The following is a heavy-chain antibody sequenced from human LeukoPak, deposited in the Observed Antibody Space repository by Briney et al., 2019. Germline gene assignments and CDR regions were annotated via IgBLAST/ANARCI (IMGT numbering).Heavy chain of an antibody. CDR1: GGSISSSSYY. V-gene: IGHV4-39*01. CDR3: ARLHVLGSWSYNWFDP. D-gene: IGHD6-13*01. Sequence: SETLSLTCTVSGGSISSSSYYWGWIRQPPGKGLEWIGSIYYSGSTYYNPSLKSRVTISVDTSKNQFSLKLSSVTAADTAVYYCARLHVLGSWSYNWFDPWGQGTLVTASS. CDR2: IYYSGST. J-gene: IGHJ5*02.